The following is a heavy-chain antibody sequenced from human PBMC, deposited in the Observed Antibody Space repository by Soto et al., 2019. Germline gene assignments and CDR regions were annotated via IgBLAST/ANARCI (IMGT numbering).Heavy chain of an antibody. D-gene: IGHD3-3*01. V-gene: IGHV4-31*03. CDR1: GGSISSGGYY. CDR2: IYYSGST. Sequence: SETLSLTCTVSGGSISSGGYYWSWIRQHPGKGLEWIGYIYYSGSTYYNPSLKSRVTISVDTSKNQFSLKLSSVTAADTAVYFCARDQGYNDFFSASHYYYLMDIWGQGTTVTVSS. J-gene: IGHJ6*02. CDR3: ARDQGYNDFFSASHYYYLMDI.